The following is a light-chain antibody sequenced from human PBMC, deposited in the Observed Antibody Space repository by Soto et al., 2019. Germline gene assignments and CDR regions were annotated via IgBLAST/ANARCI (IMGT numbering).Light chain of an antibody. CDR2: WAS. V-gene: IGKV4-1*01. CDR3: QQYYSIPWT. CDR1: QNILYSSNNKNY. Sequence: DIVMTQSPDSLAVSLGERATINCKSSQNILYSSNNKNYLAWYQHKLGQPPRLLIYWASTRDSGVPDRFSGSGSWTDFTLTINSLQPEDVAVYYCQQYYSIPWTFGQGTKVEIK. J-gene: IGKJ1*01.